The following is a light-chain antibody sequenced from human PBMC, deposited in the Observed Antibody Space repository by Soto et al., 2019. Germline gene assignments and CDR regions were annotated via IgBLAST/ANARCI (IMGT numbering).Light chain of an antibody. Sequence: EIVLTESPVTPSLSPGARIPLSCRASQSVSSDLVWYQQKPGQAHRLIIYGASNRATGVPDRFSGSGSGTDFTLTISRLEPEDFAVYYCQQHSSSPPFTFGTGSKGDT. J-gene: IGKJ3*01. V-gene: IGKV3-20*01. CDR1: QSVSSD. CDR3: QQHSSSPPFT. CDR2: GAS.